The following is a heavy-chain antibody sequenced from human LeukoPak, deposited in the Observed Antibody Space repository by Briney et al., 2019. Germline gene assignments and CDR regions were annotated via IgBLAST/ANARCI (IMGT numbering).Heavy chain of an antibody. CDR1: GESFSGYY. Sequence: SETLSLTCAVYGESFSGYYWSWIRQPPGKGLEWIGEINHSGSTNYNPSLKSRVTISVDTSKNQFSLKLSPVTAADTAVYYCARGGVRRGYSGYDYDYWGQGTLVTVSS. D-gene: IGHD5-12*01. J-gene: IGHJ4*02. V-gene: IGHV4-34*01. CDR2: INHSGST. CDR3: ARGGVRRGYSGYDYDY.